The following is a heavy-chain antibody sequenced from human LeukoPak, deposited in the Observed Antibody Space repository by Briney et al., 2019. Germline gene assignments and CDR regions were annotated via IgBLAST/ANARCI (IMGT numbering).Heavy chain of an antibody. J-gene: IGHJ6*03. CDR3: ARGGYSYGNYYYYYMDV. D-gene: IGHD5-18*01. CDR1: GGSISSYY. Sequence: SETLSLTCTVSGGSISSYYWSWIRQPPGKGLEWIGYIYYSGSTNYNPSLKSRVTISVDTSKNQFSLKLSSVTAADTAVYYCARGGYSYGNYYYYYMDVWGKGTTVTVSS. CDR2: IYYSGST. V-gene: IGHV4-59*01.